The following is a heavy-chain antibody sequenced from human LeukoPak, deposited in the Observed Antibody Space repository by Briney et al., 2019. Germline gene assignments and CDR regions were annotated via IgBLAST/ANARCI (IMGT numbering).Heavy chain of an antibody. D-gene: IGHD1-26*01. V-gene: IGHV3-21*01. CDR1: GFSFSSYN. Sequence: GGSLRLSCEAFGFSFSSYNMDWVRQTPGKGLEWISSVTTSSSYTFYADSVKGRFTISRDNARNSLYLQMNSLTAEDTAVYYCARDPYSGAYGDTYYYFMDVWGKGTTVTISS. CDR3: ARDPYSGAYGDTYYYFMDV. J-gene: IGHJ6*03. CDR2: VTTSSSYT.